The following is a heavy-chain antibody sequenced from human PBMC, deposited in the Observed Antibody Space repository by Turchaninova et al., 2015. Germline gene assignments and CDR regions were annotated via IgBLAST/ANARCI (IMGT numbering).Heavy chain of an antibody. Sequence: QVQLQESGPGLVKPSETLSLTATVPGGSISSYYCQWIRQPPGKGLEWIGYIYYSGSTSYNPSLKSRVSISVDTSKNRFSLKLNSVTAADTAVYYCARDRVTIVGNYYYGMDVWGQGTTVTVSS. D-gene: IGHD3-3*01. CDR2: IYYSGST. CDR3: ARDRVTIVGNYYYGMDV. V-gene: IGHV4-59*01. CDR1: GGSISSYY. J-gene: IGHJ6*02.